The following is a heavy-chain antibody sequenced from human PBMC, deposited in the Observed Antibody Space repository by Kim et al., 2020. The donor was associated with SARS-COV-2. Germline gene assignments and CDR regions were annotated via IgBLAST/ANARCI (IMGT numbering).Heavy chain of an antibody. D-gene: IGHD6-19*01. J-gene: IGHJ6*02. Sequence: SRVTISVDTSKNQFSLKLSSVTAADTAVYYCARQYSSGWGVYYYYYGMDVWGQGTTVTVSS. V-gene: IGHV4-39*01. CDR3: ARQYSSGWGVYYYYYGMDV.